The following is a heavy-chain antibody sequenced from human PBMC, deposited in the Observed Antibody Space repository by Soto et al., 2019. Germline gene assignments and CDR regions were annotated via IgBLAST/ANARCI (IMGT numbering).Heavy chain of an antibody. CDR1: GFTLSGYA. D-gene: IGHD6-6*01. J-gene: IGHJ6*03. V-gene: IGHV3-64*01. Sequence: GALRVSCAASGFTLSGYAMDWVRQAPGKGLEYVSGISSNGVGTYYANSVQGRFTISRDNSKNTVYLQMGSLRPEDMAVYYCARRARPDFYYISAWGQGTTVTVSS. CDR2: ISSNGVGT. CDR3: ARRARPDFYYISA.